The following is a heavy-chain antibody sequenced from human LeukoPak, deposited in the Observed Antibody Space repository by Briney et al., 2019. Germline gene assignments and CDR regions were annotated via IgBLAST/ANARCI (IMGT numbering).Heavy chain of an antibody. V-gene: IGHV3-7*01. J-gene: IGHJ6*03. D-gene: IGHD6-13*01. Sequence: GGSLRLSCAASGFTFSSYWMSWVRQAPGKGLEWVANIKQDGSEKYYVDSVKGRFTISRDNAKNSLYLQMNSLRAEDTAVYYCARESGAAAQNYYYYMDVWGKGTTVTASS. CDR1: GFTFSSYW. CDR3: ARESGAAAQNYYYYMDV. CDR2: IKQDGSEK.